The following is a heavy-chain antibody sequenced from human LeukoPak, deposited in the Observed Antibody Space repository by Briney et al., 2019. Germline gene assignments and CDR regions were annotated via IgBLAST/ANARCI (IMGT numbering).Heavy chain of an antibody. V-gene: IGHV6-1*01. CDR3: ARDGGVYGDYPSWFDP. Sequence: SQTLSLTCAISGDSVSSNSAAWNWIRQSPSRGLEWLGRTYYRSKWYNDYAVSVKSRITINPDTSKNQFSLQLNSVTPEDTAVYYCARDGGVYGDYPSWFDPWGQGTLVTVSS. J-gene: IGHJ5*02. CDR1: GDSVSSNSAA. D-gene: IGHD4-17*01. CDR2: TYYRSKWYN.